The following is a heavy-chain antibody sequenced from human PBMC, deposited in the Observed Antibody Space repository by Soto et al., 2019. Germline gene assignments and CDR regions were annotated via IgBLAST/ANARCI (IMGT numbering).Heavy chain of an antibody. CDR1: GVSISSGDYY. CDR2: ISYLGNT. Sequence: SETLSLPCIVSGVSISSGDYYWSWIRQPPGKGLEWIGYISYLGNTFYTPSLESRVTISVDASKNQFSLRLTSVTAADTAIYFCATYDATGHKYWGPGTLVTVSS. J-gene: IGHJ4*02. CDR3: ATYDATGHKY. D-gene: IGHD2-15*01. V-gene: IGHV4-30-4*01.